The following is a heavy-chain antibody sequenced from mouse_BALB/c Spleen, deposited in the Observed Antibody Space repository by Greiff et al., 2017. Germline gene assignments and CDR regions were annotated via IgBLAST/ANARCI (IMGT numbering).Heavy chain of an antibody. CDR2: ISSGGSYT. CDR3: TRGDRGFDY. V-gene: IGHV5-6-4*01. D-gene: IGHD3-3*01. CDR1: GFTFSSYT. Sequence: DVMLVESGGGLVKPGGSLKLSCAASGFTFSSYTMSWVRQTPEKRLEWVATISSGGSYTYYPDSVKGRFTISRDNAKNTLYLQMSSLKSEDTAMYYCTRGDRGFDYWGQGTTLTVSS. J-gene: IGHJ2*01.